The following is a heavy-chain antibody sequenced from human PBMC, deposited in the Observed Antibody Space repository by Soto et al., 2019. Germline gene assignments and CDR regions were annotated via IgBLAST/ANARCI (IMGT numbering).Heavy chain of an antibody. V-gene: IGHV4-39*06. CDR2: IYLYGST. CDR1: GGSISSSSYY. J-gene: IGHJ5*02. CDR3: VRSGFYYDMDPSKGWLGP. D-gene: IGHD3-22*01. Sequence: SETLSLTCTVSGGSISSSSYYWGWIRQTPGTGLEWIGSIYLYGSTYYHPPLKSPVTISVDTSKNQFALNLSAVTAADTAVYYCVRSGFYYDMDPSKGWLGPWGQGTLVTVSS.